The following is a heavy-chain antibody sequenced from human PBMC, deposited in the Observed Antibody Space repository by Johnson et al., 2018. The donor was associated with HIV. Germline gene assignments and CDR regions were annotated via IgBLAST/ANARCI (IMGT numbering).Heavy chain of an antibody. Sequence: QVQLVESWGRVVRPGGSLRLSCAASGFTFRTFPMHWVRQAPGKGLEWMAFISSNEDKKYYADSVKGRFTISRDNSKNILYLQMNSLRADDTATYYCARLPSGYNRDTFNIWGQGTMVTVSS. CDR3: ARLPSGYNRDTFNI. V-gene: IGHV3-30*04. J-gene: IGHJ3*02. CDR1: GFTFRTFP. D-gene: IGHD5-18*01. CDR2: ISSNEDKK.